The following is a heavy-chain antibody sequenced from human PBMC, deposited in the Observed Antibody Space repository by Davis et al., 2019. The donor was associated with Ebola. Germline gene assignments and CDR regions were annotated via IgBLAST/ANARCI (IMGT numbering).Heavy chain of an antibody. CDR2: INHSGST. J-gene: IGHJ4*02. CDR3: ARAQVEYYYDSSGYYSRGNYFDY. D-gene: IGHD3-22*01. V-gene: IGHV4-34*01. CDR1: GGSFSGYY. Sequence: SETLSLTCAVYGGSFSGYYWSWIRQPPGKGLEWIGEINHSGSTNYNQSLKSRVTISVDTSKNQFSLKLSSVTAADTAVYYCARAQVEYYYDSSGYYSRGNYFDYWGQGTLVTVSS.